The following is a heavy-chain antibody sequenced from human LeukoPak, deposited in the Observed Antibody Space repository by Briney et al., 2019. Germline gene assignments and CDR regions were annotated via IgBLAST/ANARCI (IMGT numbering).Heavy chain of an antibody. V-gene: IGHV3-66*01. Sequence: PGGSLRLSCAASGFTVSTNYMSWVRQAPGKGLEWVSVIYSGGRTYYADSVKGRFTISRDNSKSTLYLQMNSLRAEDTAVYYCARAGIQYDFWSGYWGQGTLVTVSS. CDR2: IYSGGRT. J-gene: IGHJ4*02. D-gene: IGHD3-3*01. CDR1: GFTVSTNY. CDR3: ARAGIQYDFWSGY.